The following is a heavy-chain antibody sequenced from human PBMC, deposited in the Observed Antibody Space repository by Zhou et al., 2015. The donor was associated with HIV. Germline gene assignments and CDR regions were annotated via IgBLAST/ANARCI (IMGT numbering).Heavy chain of an antibody. CDR3: ARGVGANEGLDY. CDR2: ISDSTNTK. J-gene: IGHJ4*02. Sequence: QVQLVESGGGLVKPGGSLRLSCAASGFTFSDYYMSWIRQSPGKGLEWLSYISDSTNTKKYADSVRGRFTISRDNAKNSLFLQMNSLRAEDTAFYYCARGVGANEGLDYWGLGTLVTVSS. D-gene: IGHD1-26*01. CDR1: GFTFSDYY. V-gene: IGHV3-11*01.